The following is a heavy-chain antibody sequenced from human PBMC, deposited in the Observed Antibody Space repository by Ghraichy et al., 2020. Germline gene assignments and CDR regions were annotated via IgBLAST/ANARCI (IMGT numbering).Heavy chain of an antibody. D-gene: IGHD2-8*01. Sequence: SETLSLTCAVYGGSFSGYYWSWIRQPPGKGLEWIGEINHSGSTNYNPSLKSRVTISVDTSKNQFSLKLSSVTAADTAVYYCARGGDIVLMVYDYWGQGTLVTVSS. J-gene: IGHJ4*02. CDR3: ARGGDIVLMVYDY. CDR1: GGSFSGYY. CDR2: INHSGST. V-gene: IGHV4-34*01.